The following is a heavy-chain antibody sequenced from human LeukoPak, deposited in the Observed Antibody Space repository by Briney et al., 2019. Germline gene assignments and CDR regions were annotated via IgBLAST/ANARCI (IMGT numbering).Heavy chain of an antibody. CDR3: ARCGYCSGGSCYYYYGMDV. D-gene: IGHD2-15*01. V-gene: IGHV4-59*01. CDR1: GGSISSYY. CDR2: IYYSGST. J-gene: IGHJ6*02. Sequence: SETLSLTCTVSGGSISSYYWSWIRQPPGKGLEWIGYIYYSGSTNYNPSLKSRVTISVDTSKNQFSPKLSSVTAADTAVYYCARCGYCSGGSCYYYYGMDVWGQGTTVTVSS.